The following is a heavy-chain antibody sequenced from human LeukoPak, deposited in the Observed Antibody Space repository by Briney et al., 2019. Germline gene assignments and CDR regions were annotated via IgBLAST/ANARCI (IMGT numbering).Heavy chain of an antibody. CDR2: ISGSGGST. CDR1: GFTFSSYA. CDR3: AKGSSVDIVATKPFDY. Sequence: GGSLRLSCAASGFTFSSYAMSWVRQAPGKGLEWVPAISGSGGSTYYADSVKGRFTISRDNSKNTLYLQMNSLRAEDTAVYYCAKGSSVDIVATKPFDYWGQGTLVTVSS. J-gene: IGHJ4*02. D-gene: IGHD5-12*01. V-gene: IGHV3-23*01.